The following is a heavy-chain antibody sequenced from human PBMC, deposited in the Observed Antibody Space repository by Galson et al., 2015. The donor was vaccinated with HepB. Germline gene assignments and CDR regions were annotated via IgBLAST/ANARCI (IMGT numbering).Heavy chain of an antibody. Sequence: SLRLSCAASGFTLRTYSIHWVRQAPGKGLEWIAKIGGSGSNRYYADSVKGRFTIFRENSKNSLFLQMNSLRAEDTALYYCTVLTHYDLVTGYSSFDSWGQGTQVTVSS. J-gene: IGHJ4*02. CDR1: GFTLRTYS. V-gene: IGHV3-48*04. CDR3: TVLTHYDLVTGYSSFDS. D-gene: IGHD3/OR15-3a*01. CDR2: IGGSGSNR.